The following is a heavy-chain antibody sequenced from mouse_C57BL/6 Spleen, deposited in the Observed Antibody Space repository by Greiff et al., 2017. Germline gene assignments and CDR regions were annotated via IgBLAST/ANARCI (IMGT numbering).Heavy chain of an antibody. J-gene: IGHJ4*01. CDR2: ICPGDGDT. Sequence: VQLQQSGPELVKPGASVKISCKASGYAFSSSWMNWVKQRPGKGLEWIGRICPGDGDTNYNGKFKGKATLTADKSSSTAYMQLSSLTSEDSAVYFCARGELYLYAMDYWGQGTSVTVSS. CDR1: GYAFSSSW. V-gene: IGHV1-82*01. CDR3: ARGELYLYAMDY. D-gene: IGHD2-12*01.